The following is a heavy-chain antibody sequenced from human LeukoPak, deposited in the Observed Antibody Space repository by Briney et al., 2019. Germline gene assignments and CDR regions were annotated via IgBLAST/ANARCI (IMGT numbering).Heavy chain of an antibody. D-gene: IGHD3-10*01. J-gene: IGHJ3*02. Sequence: GGALRLSCAASVVIFSSYSMNWVRQAPGNGLEWVSDIISSRSTIYYAESVKGRFTISRYNAKNSLYLQMHSLRDEDTAVYSCARDLDYYGSGSYYDAFDIWGQGTMVTVSS. CDR3: ARDLDYYGSGSYYDAFDI. CDR2: IISSRSTI. CDR1: VVIFSSYS. V-gene: IGHV3-48*02.